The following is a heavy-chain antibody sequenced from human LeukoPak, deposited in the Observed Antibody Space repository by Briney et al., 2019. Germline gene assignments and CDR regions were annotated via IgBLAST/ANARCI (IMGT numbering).Heavy chain of an antibody. Sequence: GASVTVSCKASGGTFSSYAISWVRQAPGQGLEWMGRIIPILGIANYAQKFQGRVTITADKSTSTAYMELSSLRSEDTAVYYCARDRGAYYDILTGSYYFDYWGQGTLVTVSS. CDR3: ARDRGAYYDILTGSYYFDY. D-gene: IGHD3-9*01. CDR2: IIPILGIA. CDR1: GGTFSSYA. J-gene: IGHJ4*02. V-gene: IGHV1-69*04.